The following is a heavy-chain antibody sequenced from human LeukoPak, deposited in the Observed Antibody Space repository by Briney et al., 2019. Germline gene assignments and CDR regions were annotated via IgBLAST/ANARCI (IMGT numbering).Heavy chain of an antibody. CDR2: IYYSGST. D-gene: IGHD5-18*01. CDR3: ARDRGYSYGSSWFDP. Sequence: SETLSLTCTVSGGSISSYYWSWIRQPPGKGLEWIGYIYYSGSTNYNPSLKSRVTISVDTSKNQFSLKLSSVTAADTAVYYCARDRGYSYGSSWFDPWGQGTLVTVSS. CDR1: GGSISSYY. V-gene: IGHV4-59*01. J-gene: IGHJ5*02.